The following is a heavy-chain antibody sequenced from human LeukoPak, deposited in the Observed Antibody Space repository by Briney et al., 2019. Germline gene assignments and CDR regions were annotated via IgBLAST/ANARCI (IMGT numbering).Heavy chain of an antibody. J-gene: IGHJ4*02. Sequence: GGSLRLSCSASGFILRSHAMHWVRQAPGKGLEYVSRISDNGGSTYYADSVKGRFTISRDNSKNTLYLQMNSLRAEDTAVYYCAKVQTTMTIYYFDYWGQGTLVTVSS. CDR3: AKVQTTMTIYYFDY. CDR2: ISDNGGST. CDR1: GFILRSHA. D-gene: IGHD4-17*01. V-gene: IGHV3-64*04.